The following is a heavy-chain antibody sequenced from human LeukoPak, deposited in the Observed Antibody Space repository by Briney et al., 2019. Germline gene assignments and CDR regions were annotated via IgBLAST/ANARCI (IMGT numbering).Heavy chain of an antibody. CDR2: IRYDGTNK. CDR1: GFTFSSFG. CDR3: ARARRADLRFGEAFRHSKAVRAFDI. D-gene: IGHD3-10*01. J-gene: IGHJ3*02. V-gene: IGHV3-30*02. Sequence: GGSLRLSCAASGFTFSSFGMHWVRQAPGQGLEWVAFIRYDGTNKYYADSVKGRFTISRDNAKNSLYLQMNSLRAEDTAVFYCARARRADLRFGEAFRHSKAVRAFDIWGQGTMVTVSS.